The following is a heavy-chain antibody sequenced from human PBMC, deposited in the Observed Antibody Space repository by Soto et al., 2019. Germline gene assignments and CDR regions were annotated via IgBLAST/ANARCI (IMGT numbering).Heavy chain of an antibody. J-gene: IGHJ4*02. D-gene: IGHD1-1*01. V-gene: IGHV1-18*01. CDR3: ARGRYGDY. Sequence: QVHLVQSGAEVKKPGASVKVSCKASGYTFTSYGITWVRQAHGQGLVWMGWISAHNGNTDYAQKLQGRVIVTRDTSTSTAYMELRSLISDDTAVYYCARGRYGDYWGQGALVTVSS. CDR1: GYTFTSYG. CDR2: ISAHNGNT.